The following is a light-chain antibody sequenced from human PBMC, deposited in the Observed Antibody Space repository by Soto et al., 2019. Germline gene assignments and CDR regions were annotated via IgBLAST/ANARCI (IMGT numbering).Light chain of an antibody. Sequence: QSALTQPASVSGSPGQSITLSCTGTSSDVGGYNYVSWYQQHPGKAPKLMIYEVSNRPSGVSNRFSGSKSGNTASLTIAGLQAEEEADYYCSSFTSINTWVFGGGTQLTVL. J-gene: IGLJ3*02. CDR3: SSFTSINTWV. V-gene: IGLV2-14*01. CDR2: EVS. CDR1: SSDVGGYNY.